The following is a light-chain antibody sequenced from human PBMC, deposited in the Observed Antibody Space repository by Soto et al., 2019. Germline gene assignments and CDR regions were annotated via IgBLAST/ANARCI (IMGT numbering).Light chain of an antibody. V-gene: IGKV1-39*01. CDR2: AAS. CDR1: QSISSY. CDR3: QQSYSTPPST. J-gene: IGKJ5*01. Sequence: DIQMTQSPSSLYASVGDRVTITCRASQSISSYLYSYQQKSGKAPKLLIYAASSLQNEVPSRFSGSGSGTDFTLPISSLQPEDFSTYYCQQSYSTPPSTFGQGTRLEIQ.